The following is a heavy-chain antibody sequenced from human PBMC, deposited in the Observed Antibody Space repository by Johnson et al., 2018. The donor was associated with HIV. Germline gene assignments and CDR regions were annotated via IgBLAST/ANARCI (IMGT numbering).Heavy chain of an antibody. CDR3: AKDRAPAYYYDSDAAFDI. CDR1: GFTFVAYA. V-gene: IGHV3-9*01. Sequence: VQLVVSGGGLVQPGRSLRLSCPASGFTFVAYAMHWVRQAPWMGLEWVSGVRWPRGTIGYADSVKGRFAISKDNAKNSLYLQMNSLRAEDTALYYCAKDRAPAYYYDSDAAFDIWGQGTMVTVSS. CDR2: VRWPRGTI. D-gene: IGHD3-22*01. J-gene: IGHJ3*02.